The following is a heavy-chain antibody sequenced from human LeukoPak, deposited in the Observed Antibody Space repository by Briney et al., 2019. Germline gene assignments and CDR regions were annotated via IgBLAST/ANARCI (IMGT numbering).Heavy chain of an antibody. D-gene: IGHD1-1*01. Sequence: GASVKVSCKASGGTFSSYAISWVRQAPGQGLEWMGGIIPIFGTENYAQKFQGRVTITADESTSTAYMELSSLRSEDTAVYYCARDLDPDDAFDIWGQGTMVTVSS. CDR2: IIPIFGTE. CDR1: GGTFSSYA. J-gene: IGHJ3*02. CDR3: ARDLDPDDAFDI. V-gene: IGHV1-69*01.